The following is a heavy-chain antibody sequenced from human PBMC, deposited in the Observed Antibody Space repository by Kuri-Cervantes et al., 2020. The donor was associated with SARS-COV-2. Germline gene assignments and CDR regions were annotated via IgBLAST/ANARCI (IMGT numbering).Heavy chain of an antibody. V-gene: IGHV3-30-3*01. D-gene: IGHD3-3*01. Sequence: GESLKISCAASGFTFTTYAMNWVRQAPGKGLEWVGLISYDGSNKYYANSVKGRFTISRDNAKNTLYLQMNSLRAEDTAVYYCASLSNLEWLPPWGQGTLVTVSS. CDR3: ASLSNLEWLPP. CDR2: ISYDGSNK. J-gene: IGHJ5*02. CDR1: GFTFTTYA.